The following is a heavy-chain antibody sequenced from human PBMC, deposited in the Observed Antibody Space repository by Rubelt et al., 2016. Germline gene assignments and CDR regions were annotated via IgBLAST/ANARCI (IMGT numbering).Heavy chain of an antibody. D-gene: IGHD2-15*01. V-gene: IGHV4-34*01. J-gene: IGHJ5*02. CDR3: ARGSWFCSGGSCQNWFDP. CDR1: GGSFSGYY. CDR2: IYHSGST. Sequence: QVQLQQWGAGLLKPSETLSLTCAVYGGSFSGYYWSWIRQPPGKGLEWIGEIYHSGSTNYNPSLKSRVTISVDKSKNQFSLKLSSVTAADTAVYYCARGSWFCSGGSCQNWFDPWGQGTLVTVSS.